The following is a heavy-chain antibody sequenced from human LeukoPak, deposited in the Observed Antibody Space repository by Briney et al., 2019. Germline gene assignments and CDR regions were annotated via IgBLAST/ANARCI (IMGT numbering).Heavy chain of an antibody. V-gene: IGHV3-23*01. D-gene: IGHD1-1*01. Sequence: GGSLRLSXAASGFTFTSYAMSWVRQAPGKGLEWVSVISGSGGSTYYADSVKGRFTISRDNSKNTLYLQMSSLRAEDTAVYYCAIENWNGFDYWGQGTLVTVSS. CDR3: AIENWNGFDY. CDR2: ISGSGGST. CDR1: GFTFTSYA. J-gene: IGHJ4*02.